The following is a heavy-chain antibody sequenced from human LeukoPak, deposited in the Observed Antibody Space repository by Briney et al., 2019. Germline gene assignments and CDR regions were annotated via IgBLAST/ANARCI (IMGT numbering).Heavy chain of an antibody. D-gene: IGHD3-10*01. CDR1: GGSLTGYY. Sequence: PSETLSLTCTVSGGSLTGYYWSWIRQPPGKGLEWIGYIHYSGSTNYHPSLKSRITISVDTSNNQFSLKLSSVTAADTAVYYCARHYDSGTYPLDYWGQGTLVTVSS. CDR3: ARHYDSGTYPLDY. V-gene: IGHV4-59*01. J-gene: IGHJ4*02. CDR2: IHYSGST.